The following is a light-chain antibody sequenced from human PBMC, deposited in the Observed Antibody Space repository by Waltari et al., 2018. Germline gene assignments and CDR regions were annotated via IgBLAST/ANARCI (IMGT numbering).Light chain of an antibody. Sequence: DIQMTQSLSSLSASVGDRVTITCRASQSISNYLNCYKQKPEKAPKLLIYAPSSLQSGVPSRFSGSGSGTEVTLTISSLQHEDVATYYCQQSYSTHRLTFGGGTKVEIK. J-gene: IGKJ4*01. CDR2: APS. CDR1: QSISNY. V-gene: IGKV1-39*01. CDR3: QQSYSTHRLT.